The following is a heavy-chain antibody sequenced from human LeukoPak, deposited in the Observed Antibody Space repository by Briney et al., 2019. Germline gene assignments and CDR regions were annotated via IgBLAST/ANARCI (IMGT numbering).Heavy chain of an antibody. CDR2: IYSGGAT. D-gene: IGHD6-19*01. CDR3: AKEGGYIRGWYPYYFDY. CDR1: GFTVNRTY. V-gene: IGHV3-66*01. J-gene: IGHJ4*02. Sequence: PGGSLRLSCAASGFTVNRTYMSWVRQAPGRGLEWVSVIYSGGATYYSDSVKGRFTISRDNSKNTLYLQMNSLRAEDTAVYYCAKEGGYIRGWYPYYFDYWGQGTLVTVSS.